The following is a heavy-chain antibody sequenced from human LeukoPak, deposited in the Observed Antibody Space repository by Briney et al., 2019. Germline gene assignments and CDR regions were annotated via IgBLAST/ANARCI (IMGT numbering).Heavy chain of an antibody. CDR2: ISAYNGNT. Sequence: GASVKASFKASGYTFTSYGISWVRQAPGQGLEWMGWISAYNGNTNYPQKLQGRVTMTTDTSTSTAYMELRSLRSDDTAVFYCARGLGNYPEIPLDYWGQGTLVTVSS. CDR1: GYTFTSYG. D-gene: IGHD3-16*02. J-gene: IGHJ4*02. V-gene: IGHV1-18*01. CDR3: ARGLGNYPEIPLDY.